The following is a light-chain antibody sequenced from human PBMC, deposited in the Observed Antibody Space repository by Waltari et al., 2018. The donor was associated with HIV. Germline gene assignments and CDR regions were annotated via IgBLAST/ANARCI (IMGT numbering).Light chain of an antibody. CDR2: DNT. Sequence: QSVLTPPPSVSGAPGQRVTISCPGSRSNTGAGYDVHWYQQLPGTAPRLLIYDNTIRPSGVPDRFSGSKSGTSASLAIAGLQDEDEAVYYCQSYDRSLSVWVFGGGTKVTVL. CDR3: QSYDRSLSVWV. CDR1: RSNTGAGYD. J-gene: IGLJ3*02. V-gene: IGLV1-40*01.